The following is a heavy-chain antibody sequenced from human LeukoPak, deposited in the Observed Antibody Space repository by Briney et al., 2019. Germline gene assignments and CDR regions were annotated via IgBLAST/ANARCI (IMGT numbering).Heavy chain of an antibody. CDR1: RFTFSSYG. V-gene: IGHV3-30*18. Sequence: GGSLRLSCAASRFTFSSYGMHWVRQAPGKGLDWVAVISYDGSNKYYADSVKGRFTISRDNSKNTLYLQMNSLRAEDTAVYYCAKVGANYYYYYGMDVWGKGTTVTVSS. D-gene: IGHD1-26*01. CDR2: ISYDGSNK. CDR3: AKVGANYYYYYGMDV. J-gene: IGHJ6*04.